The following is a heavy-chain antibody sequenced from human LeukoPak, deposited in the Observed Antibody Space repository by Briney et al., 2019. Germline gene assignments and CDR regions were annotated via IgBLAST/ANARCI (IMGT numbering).Heavy chain of an antibody. V-gene: IGHV3-15*01. CDR3: TIVGVYYYDH. CDR2: IRSKAYGGTT. J-gene: IGHJ5*02. D-gene: IGHD3-10*01. CDR1: GLTFSSAW. Sequence: PGGSLRLSCAASGLTFSSAWMTWVRLAPGRGLEWVGRIRSKAYGGTTDYAEPVKGRFIISRDDSENTVYLQMNSLKTEDTGDYYCTIVGVYYYDHWGQGTRVTVSS.